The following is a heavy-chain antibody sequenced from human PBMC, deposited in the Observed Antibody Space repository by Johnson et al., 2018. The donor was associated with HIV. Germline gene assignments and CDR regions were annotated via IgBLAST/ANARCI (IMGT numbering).Heavy chain of an antibody. D-gene: IGHD3-16*02. CDR2: ISSSGSTI. CDR3: ASGGYDYVWGSYRSGPDAFDF. V-gene: IGHV3-11*04. J-gene: IGHJ3*01. Sequence: QVQLVESGGGLVKPGGSLRLSCAASGFTFSDNYMSWIRQAPGEGLEWVSYISSSGSTIYYADSVKARFTISRYNAKNSLYLQMNGLRAEDTAVYYCASGGYDYVWGSYRSGPDAFDFWGQGTMVTVSS. CDR1: GFTFSDNY.